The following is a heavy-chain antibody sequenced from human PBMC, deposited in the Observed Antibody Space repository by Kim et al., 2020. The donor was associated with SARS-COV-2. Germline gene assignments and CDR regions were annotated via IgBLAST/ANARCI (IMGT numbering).Heavy chain of an antibody. Sequence: SETLSLTCTVSGGSISSSSYYWGWIRQPPGKGLEWIGSIYYSGSTYYNPSLKSRVTISVDTSKNQFSLKLSSVTAADTAVYYCARHGDSSSWSIRDWGQGTLVTVSS. CDR3: ARHGDSSSWSIRD. V-gene: IGHV4-39*01. J-gene: IGHJ4*02. D-gene: IGHD6-13*01. CDR2: IYYSGST. CDR1: GGSISSSSYY.